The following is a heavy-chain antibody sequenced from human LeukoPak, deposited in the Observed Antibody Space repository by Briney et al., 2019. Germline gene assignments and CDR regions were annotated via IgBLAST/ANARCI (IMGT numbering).Heavy chain of an antibody. V-gene: IGHV3-9*03. CDR2: ISWNSGSI. Sequence: GGSLRLSCAASGFTFSSYAISWVRQAPGKGLEWVSGISWNSGSIGYADSVKGRFTISRDNAKNSLYLQMNSLRAEDMALYYCARRYNAFDIWGQGTMVTVSS. CDR3: ARRYNAFDI. D-gene: IGHD1-14*01. J-gene: IGHJ3*02. CDR1: GFTFSSYA.